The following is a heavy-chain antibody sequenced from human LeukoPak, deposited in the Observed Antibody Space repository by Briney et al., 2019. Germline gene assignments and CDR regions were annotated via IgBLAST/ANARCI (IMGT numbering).Heavy chain of an antibody. V-gene: IGHV7-4-1*02. J-gene: IGHJ5*02. D-gene: IGHD4-23*01. CDR1: GYTFTGYY. CDR2: ISTNTGNP. CDR3: ARDGGNWFDP. Sequence: ASVKVSCKASGYTFTGYYMHWVRQAPGQGLEWMGWISTNTGNPTYAQGFTGRFVFSLDTSVTTAYLQISSLKAEDTAVYYCARDGGNWFDPWGQGTLVTVSS.